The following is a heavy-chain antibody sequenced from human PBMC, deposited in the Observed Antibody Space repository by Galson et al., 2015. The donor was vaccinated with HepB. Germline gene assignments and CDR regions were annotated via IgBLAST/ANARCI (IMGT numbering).Heavy chain of an antibody. Sequence: SLRLSCAASAFTFKNYAMSWVRQAPGKGLEWVSYISGSGDRTNYADAVKGRFTISRDNSKNTLYLQMNSLRAEDTAVYYCAGYYDYPWGQRTLVTVSS. V-gene: IGHV3-23*01. CDR2: ISGSGDRT. CDR1: AFTFKNYA. D-gene: IGHD3-3*01. CDR3: AGYYDYP. J-gene: IGHJ5*02.